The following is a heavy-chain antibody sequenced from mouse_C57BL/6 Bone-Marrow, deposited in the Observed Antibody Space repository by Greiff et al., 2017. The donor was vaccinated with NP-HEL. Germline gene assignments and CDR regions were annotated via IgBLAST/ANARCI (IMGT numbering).Heavy chain of an antibody. CDR3: ARGFPCCTTVVPGFAY. D-gene: IGHD1-1*01. J-gene: IGHJ3*01. V-gene: IGHV1-69*01. CDR1: GYTFTSYW. Sequence: QVQLQQPGAELVMPGASVKLSCKASGYTFTSYWMHWVKQRPGQGLEWIGELDPSDSYTNYNQKFKGKSTLTVDKSSSTAYMQLSSLTSEDSAVYYCARGFPCCTTVVPGFAYGGQGTLVTVSA. CDR2: LDPSDSYT.